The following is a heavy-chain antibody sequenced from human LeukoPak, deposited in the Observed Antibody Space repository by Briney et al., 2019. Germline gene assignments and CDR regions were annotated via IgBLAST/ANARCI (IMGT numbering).Heavy chain of an antibody. CDR1: DLTFNMYW. Sequence: PGGSLRLSCTASDLTFNMYWMTWVRQAPGKGPEWVSTVSSGGDKTYYADSVKGRFTISRDSSKKTFYLQMSSLRAEDTAVYYCAKEGGLYDSGGYYDYWGQGTLVTVSS. CDR3: AKEGGLYDSGGYYDY. CDR2: VSSGGDKT. J-gene: IGHJ4*02. D-gene: IGHD3-3*01. V-gene: IGHV3-23*01.